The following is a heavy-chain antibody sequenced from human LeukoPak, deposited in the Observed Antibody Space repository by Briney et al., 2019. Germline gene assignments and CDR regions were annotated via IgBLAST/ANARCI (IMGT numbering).Heavy chain of an antibody. D-gene: IGHD6-13*01. CDR3: AKSAGARSWYGVIDY. CDR1: GFTFDDYA. CDR2: ISWSSGSI. Sequence: GGSLRLSCAASGFTFDDYAMHWVRQAPGKGLEWVSGISWSSGSIGYADSVKGRFTISRDNAKNSLYLQMNSLRAEDTALYYCAKSAGARSWYGVIDYWGQGTLVTVSS. J-gene: IGHJ4*02. V-gene: IGHV3-9*01.